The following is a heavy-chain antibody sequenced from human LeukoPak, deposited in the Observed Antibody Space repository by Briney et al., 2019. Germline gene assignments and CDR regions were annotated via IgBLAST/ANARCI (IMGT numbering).Heavy chain of an antibody. D-gene: IGHD4/OR15-4a*01. CDR1: GFTFHYYG. J-gene: IGHJ3*02. CDR3: AKDVGGYGAYLGAFDI. Sequence: GSSLRLSCAASGFTFHYYGIHWVRQAPGKGLEWVATISFDGRNTFYADSVKGRFTISRDGSKKTLYLQMNTLKTEDTAVYYCAKDVGGYGAYLGAFDIWGQGTTATVSS. V-gene: IGHV3-30*18. CDR2: ISFDGRNT.